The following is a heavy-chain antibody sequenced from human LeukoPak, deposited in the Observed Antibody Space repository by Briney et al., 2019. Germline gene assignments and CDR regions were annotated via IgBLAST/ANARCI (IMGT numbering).Heavy chain of an antibody. D-gene: IGHD3-22*01. CDR1: GGSISTYY. Sequence: SETLSLTCSVSGGSISTYYWSWIRQPPGKGLEWIGYVDYSGGTNYNPSLKSRVTISVDTSKNQFSLKLTSVTAADTAVYYCARDQSGYDSSGSLDYWGQGTLVTVSS. V-gene: IGHV4-59*01. J-gene: IGHJ4*02. CDR2: VDYSGGT. CDR3: ARDQSGYDSSGSLDY.